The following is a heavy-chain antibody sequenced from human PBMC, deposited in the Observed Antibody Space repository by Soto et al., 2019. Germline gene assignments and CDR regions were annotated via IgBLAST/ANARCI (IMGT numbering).Heavy chain of an antibody. CDR1: GGSISSGGYY. J-gene: IGHJ4*02. D-gene: IGHD5-12*01. CDR3: ARLKDGYNERYFDY. CDR2: IYYSGST. Sequence: QVQLQESGPGLVKPSQTLSLTCTVSGGSISSGGYYWSWIRQHPGKGLAWIAYIYYSGSTYYNPSLKSRVTISVDTSKKQFSLKLSSVTAADTAVYYCARLKDGYNERYFDYWGQGTLVTVSS. V-gene: IGHV4-31*03.